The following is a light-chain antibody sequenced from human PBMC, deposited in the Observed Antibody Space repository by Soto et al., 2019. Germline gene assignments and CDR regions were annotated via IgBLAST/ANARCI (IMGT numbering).Light chain of an antibody. CDR3: QQYNNWPPLT. CDR2: EAS. CDR1: QNINRN. J-gene: IGKJ4*01. V-gene: IGKV3-15*01. Sequence: EIVMTQSPVILSVSPGQRAALSCRASQNINRNLAWYQQKPGQAPRLLIYEASTRATGIPARFTGSGSGTEFTLTITSLQSEDVDVYFRQQYNNWPPLTFGGGTKVEIQ.